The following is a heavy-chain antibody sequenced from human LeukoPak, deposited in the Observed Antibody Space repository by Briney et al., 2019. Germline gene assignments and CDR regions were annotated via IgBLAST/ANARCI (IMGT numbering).Heavy chain of an antibody. D-gene: IGHD3-22*01. Sequence: SETLSLTCTVSGGSISSSSYYWGWIRQPPGKGLEWIGSIYYSGSTYYNPSLKSRVTISVDTSKNKFSLKLSSVTAADTAVYYCARDAYYDSSGLRYFDYWGQGTLVTVSS. CDR2: IYYSGST. V-gene: IGHV4-39*07. CDR1: GGSISSSSYY. CDR3: ARDAYYDSSGLRYFDY. J-gene: IGHJ4*02.